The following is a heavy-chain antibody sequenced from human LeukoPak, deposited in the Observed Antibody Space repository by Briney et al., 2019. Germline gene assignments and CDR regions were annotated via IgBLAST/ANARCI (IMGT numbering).Heavy chain of an antibody. Sequence: PGESLKSSCRGSGFRFTSYWIGWVRQMPGEGLEWMGIIYPGDSNTRYSPSFQGQVTISADKSITTAYLQWSSLKASDTAMYYCARRGYCSTTSCRYFDYWGQGTLVTVSS. J-gene: IGHJ4*02. V-gene: IGHV5-51*01. CDR3: ARRGYCSTTSCRYFDY. CDR1: GFRFTSYW. D-gene: IGHD2-2*01. CDR2: IYPGDSNT.